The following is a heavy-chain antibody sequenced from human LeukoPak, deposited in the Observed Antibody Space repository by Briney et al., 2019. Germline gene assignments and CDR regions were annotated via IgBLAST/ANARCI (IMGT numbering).Heavy chain of an antibody. CDR2: IITYNGNT. V-gene: IGHV1-18*01. Sequence: ASVKVSCKNSGYTFTSYGLSLVRQAPGQALEWIGWIITYNGNTYYSQKLQGRVTITTDTTTSTAYMELRVLGSDDTAVYYCAKTTVTSEEYFYYYMDVWGKGTTVTVSS. CDR1: GYTFTSYG. J-gene: IGHJ6*03. D-gene: IGHD4-17*01. CDR3: AKTTVTSEEYFYYYMDV.